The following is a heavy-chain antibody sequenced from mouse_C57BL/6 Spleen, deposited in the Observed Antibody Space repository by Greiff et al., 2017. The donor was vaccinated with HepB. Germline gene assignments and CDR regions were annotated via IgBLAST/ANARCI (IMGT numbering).Heavy chain of an antibody. Sequence: QVQLKQSGAELVRPGASVKLSCKASGYTFTDYYINWVKQRPGQGLEWIARIYPGSGNTYYNEKFKGKATLTAEKSSSTAYMQLSSLTSEDSAVYFCARFGDGYYYFDYWGQGTTLTVSS. D-gene: IGHD2-3*01. V-gene: IGHV1-76*01. CDR1: GYTFTDYY. CDR2: IYPGSGNT. CDR3: ARFGDGYYYFDY. J-gene: IGHJ2*01.